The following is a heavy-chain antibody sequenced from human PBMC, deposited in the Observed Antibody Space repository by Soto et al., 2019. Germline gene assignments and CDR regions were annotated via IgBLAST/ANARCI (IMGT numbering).Heavy chain of an antibody. CDR1: GFIFSHAW. CDR3: AADLRPPYDSNNRFDP. Sequence: EVQLVESGGDLVKPGGSLRLSCAASGFIFSHAWFHWVRQPPGKGLELVGRVKNNGGATDYAPSVKGRFIISRDDSQDIVYIQMSSLRTEDTAIYYCAADLRPPYDSNNRFDPWGQGTLVTVSS. CDR2: VKNNGGAT. J-gene: IGHJ5*02. D-gene: IGHD2-21*01. V-gene: IGHV3-15*07.